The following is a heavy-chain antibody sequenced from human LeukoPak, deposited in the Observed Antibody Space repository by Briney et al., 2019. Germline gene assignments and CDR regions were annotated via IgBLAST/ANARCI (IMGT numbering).Heavy chain of an antibody. D-gene: IGHD6-19*01. CDR3: AGGKLGSSGWRAAYMDV. V-gene: IGHV4-34*01. CDR2: INHSETT. J-gene: IGHJ6*03. CDR1: GGSFSGYY. Sequence: SETLSLTCAVYGGSFSGYYWSWIRQPPGKGLEWIGEINHSETTNYNPSLKSRVTISVDTSKNQFSLKLSSVTAADTAVYYCAGGKLGSSGWRAAYMDVWGKGTTVTVSS.